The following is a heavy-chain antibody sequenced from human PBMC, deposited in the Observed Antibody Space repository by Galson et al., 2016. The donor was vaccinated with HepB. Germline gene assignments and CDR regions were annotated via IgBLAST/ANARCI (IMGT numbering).Heavy chain of an antibody. CDR2: ITSGGTT. D-gene: IGHD5-18*01. J-gene: IGHJ6*02. Sequence: SLRLSCAASGFSFSSYAMSWVRQAPGKGLEWVSGITSGGTTYYADSVKGRFTISRDNSKNILYLQMKILRDEDTAVYYCAKRPYSYGWHYGMDVWGQRTTVTVSS. V-gene: IGHV3-23*01. CDR1: GFSFSSYA. CDR3: AKRPYSYGWHYGMDV.